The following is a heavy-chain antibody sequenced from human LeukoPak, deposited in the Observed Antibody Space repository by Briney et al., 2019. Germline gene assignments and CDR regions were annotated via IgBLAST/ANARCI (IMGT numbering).Heavy chain of an antibody. J-gene: IGHJ4*02. D-gene: IGHD2-2*01. V-gene: IGHV1-18*01. CDR3: ATGQFHCSSTSCYIYYFDY. CDR1: GYTFTSYG. CDR2: ISAYNGNT. Sequence: ASVKVSCKASGYTFTSYGISWVRQAPGQGLEWMGWISAYNGNTNYAQKLQGRVTMTTDTSTSTAYMELRSLRSEDTAVYYCATGQFHCSSTSCYIYYFDYWGQGTLVTVSS.